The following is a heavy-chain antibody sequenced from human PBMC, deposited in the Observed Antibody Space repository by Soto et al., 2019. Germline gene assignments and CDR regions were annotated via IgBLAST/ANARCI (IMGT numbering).Heavy chain of an antibody. V-gene: IGHV4-38-2*01. CDR2: IYHSGST. Sequence: TLFLTCAVSGYSISSGYYWGWIRQRPGKGLEWIGSIYHSGSTYYNPTLKSRVTISVDTSKNQFSLKLSAVTAADTAVYYCARVVGATTNWFDPSGQGTLVTVSS. CDR3: ARVVGATTNWFDP. CDR1: GYSISSGYY. J-gene: IGHJ5*02. D-gene: IGHD1-26*01.